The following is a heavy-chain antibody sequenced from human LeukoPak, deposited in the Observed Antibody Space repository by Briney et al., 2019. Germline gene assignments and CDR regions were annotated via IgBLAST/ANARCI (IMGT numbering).Heavy chain of an antibody. CDR1: GFTFDDYA. D-gene: IGHD6-19*01. V-gene: IGHV3-9*01. Sequence: GGSLRLSCAASGFTFDDYAMHWVRQAPGKGLEWVSGISWNSGSIGYADSVKGRFTISRDNAKNSLYLQMNSLRAEDTAVYYCAKDWGLYSSGWYVQYYFDYWGQGTLVTVSS. CDR3: AKDWGLYSSGWYVQYYFDY. J-gene: IGHJ4*02. CDR2: ISWNSGSI.